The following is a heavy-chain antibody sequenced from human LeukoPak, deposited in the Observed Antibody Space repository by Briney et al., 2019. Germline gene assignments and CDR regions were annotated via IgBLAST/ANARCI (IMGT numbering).Heavy chain of an antibody. CDR2: ISSSSSTI. CDR3: ARDPSGWCRDNWFDP. D-gene: IGHD6-19*01. Sequence: PGGSLRLSCAASGFTFSSYSMNWVRQAPGKGLEWVSYISSSSSTIYYADSVKGRFTISRDNAKNSLYLQMNSLRAEDTAVYYCARDPSGWCRDNWFDPWGQGTLVTVSS. CDR1: GFTFSSYS. J-gene: IGHJ5*02. V-gene: IGHV3-48*01.